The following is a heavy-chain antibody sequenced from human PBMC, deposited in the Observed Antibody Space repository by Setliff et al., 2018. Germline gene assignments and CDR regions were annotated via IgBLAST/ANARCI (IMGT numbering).Heavy chain of an antibody. V-gene: IGHV3-74*01. Sequence: GGSLRLSCAASGFTFFNYWMHWVRQAPGKGLVWVSRVNSDGSSTIYADSVKGRFTISRDNAENTLYLQMNSLRPDDTALYYCATGGGQYYDSWGRGTLVTVSS. CDR1: GFTFFNYW. CDR3: ATGGGQYYDS. D-gene: IGHD3-16*01. CDR2: VNSDGSST. J-gene: IGHJ2*01.